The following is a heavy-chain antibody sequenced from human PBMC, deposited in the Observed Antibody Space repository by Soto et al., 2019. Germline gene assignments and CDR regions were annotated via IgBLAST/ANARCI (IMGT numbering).Heavy chain of an antibody. CDR2: IWYDGSNK. CDR3: ARDAHPYYYYGMDV. Sequence: QVQLVESGGGVVQPGRSLRLSCAASGFTFSSYGMHWVRQAPGKGLEWVAVIWYDGSNKYYADSVKGRFTISRDNSKNTLDLQMNSLRAEDTAVYYCARDAHPYYYYGMDVWGQGTTVTVSS. V-gene: IGHV3-33*01. CDR1: GFTFSSYG. J-gene: IGHJ6*02.